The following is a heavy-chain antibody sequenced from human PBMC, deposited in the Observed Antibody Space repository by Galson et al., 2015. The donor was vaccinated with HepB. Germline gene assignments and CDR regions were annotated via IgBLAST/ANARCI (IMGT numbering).Heavy chain of an antibody. CDR2: IKQDGSEK. D-gene: IGHD2-15*01. V-gene: IGHV3-7*01. Sequence: SLRLSCAASGFTFSSYWMSWVRQAPGKGLEWVANIKQDGSEKYYVDSVKGRFTISRDNAKNSLYLQMNSLRAEDTAVYYCARVGGGYCSGGSCYSYWYFDLWGRGTLATVSS. CDR1: GFTFSSYW. J-gene: IGHJ2*01. CDR3: ARVGGGYCSGGSCYSYWYFDL.